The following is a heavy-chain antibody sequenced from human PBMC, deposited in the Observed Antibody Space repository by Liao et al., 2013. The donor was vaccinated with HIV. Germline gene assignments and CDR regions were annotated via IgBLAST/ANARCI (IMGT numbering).Heavy chain of an antibody. Sequence: QVQLQESGPGLVKPSQTLSLTCTVSGGSISSGRYYWSWIRQPAGKGLEWIAYIYYSGTTSYNPSLMSRITISVDTSKSQISLKLTSVAAADTAVYYCAGGDYYDSSGYVSFGLDIWAKGQWSPSLQ. D-gene: IGHD3-22*01. V-gene: IGHV4-61*10. CDR3: AGGDYYDSSGYVSFGLDI. J-gene: IGHJ3*02. CDR2: IYYSGTT. CDR1: GGSISSGRYY.